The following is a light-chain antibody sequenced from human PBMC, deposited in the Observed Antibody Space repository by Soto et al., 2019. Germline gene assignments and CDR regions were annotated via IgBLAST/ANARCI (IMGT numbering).Light chain of an antibody. Sequence: EIGLTQSPGTLSSSPGQRATLSCRASQSVSSSYLAWHQQKPGQAPRLLIYGASSRATGIPDKFSGSGSGTDFTLTISRLEPEDFAVYYCQQYGSSIFTFGPGTQVHIK. CDR2: GAS. V-gene: IGKV3-20*01. J-gene: IGKJ3*01. CDR3: QQYGSSIFT. CDR1: QSVSSSY.